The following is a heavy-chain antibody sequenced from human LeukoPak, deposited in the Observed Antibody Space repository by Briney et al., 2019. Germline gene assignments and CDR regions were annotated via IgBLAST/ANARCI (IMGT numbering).Heavy chain of an antibody. CDR3: MTELLGY. CDR1: GFSFSSYW. Sequence: TGGSLRLSCAASGFSFSSYWMTWVRQAPGRGLEFVANIRGDGNEKYYMDSMKGRLTISRDNAKNSLFLQMSGLRAEDTAVYYCMTELLGYRGQGTLVTVS. V-gene: IGHV3-7*03. CDR2: IRGDGNEK. J-gene: IGHJ4*02. D-gene: IGHD1-14*01.